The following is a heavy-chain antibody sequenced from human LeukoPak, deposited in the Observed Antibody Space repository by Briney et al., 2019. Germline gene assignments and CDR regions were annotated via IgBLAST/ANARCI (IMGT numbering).Heavy chain of an antibody. CDR3: ARDVEQWLVRVYYFDY. J-gene: IGHJ4*02. V-gene: IGHV3-48*01. CDR2: ISSGSTTI. D-gene: IGHD6-19*01. CDR1: GFTLSSYS. Sequence: PGGSLRLSCATSGFTLSSYSMNWVRQAPGKGLEWVSYISSGSTTIYYADSVKGRFIISRDNAKNSLYLQMNSLRAEDTAVYYCARDVEQWLVRVYYFDYWGQGTLVTVSS.